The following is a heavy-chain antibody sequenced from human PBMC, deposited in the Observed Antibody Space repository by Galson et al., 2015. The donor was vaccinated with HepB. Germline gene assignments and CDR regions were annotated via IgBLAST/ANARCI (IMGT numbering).Heavy chain of an antibody. CDR3: AREEYGSGWYGSVMGNWFDP. V-gene: IGHV3-30*04. D-gene: IGHD6-19*01. J-gene: IGHJ5*02. CDR1: GFTFSAYS. CDR2: ISNDGSNK. Sequence: SLRLSCAASGFTFSAYSLHWVRQAPGKGLEWVAGISNDGSNKYYADSVKGRFTISRANSRNTIYLHMSSLRVEDTAIYYCAREEYGSGWYGSVMGNWFDPWGQGTLVTVSS.